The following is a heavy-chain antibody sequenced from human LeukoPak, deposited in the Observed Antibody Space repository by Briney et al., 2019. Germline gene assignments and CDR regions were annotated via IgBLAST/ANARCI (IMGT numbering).Heavy chain of an antibody. V-gene: IGHV1-18*01. CDR3: ARITFPSPVVVVAATPDY. Sequence: ASVKVSCKASGYAFTSYGISWVRQAPGQGLEWMGWISAYNGNTNYAQKLQGRVTMTADTSTSTAYMELRSLRSDDTAVYYCARITFPSPVVVVAATPDYWGQGTLVTVSS. J-gene: IGHJ4*02. D-gene: IGHD2-15*01. CDR2: ISAYNGNT. CDR1: GYAFTSYG.